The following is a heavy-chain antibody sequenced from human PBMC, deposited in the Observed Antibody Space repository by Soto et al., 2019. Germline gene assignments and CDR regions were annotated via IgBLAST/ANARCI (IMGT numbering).Heavy chain of an antibody. Sequence: GGSLRLSCAASGFTFSTYSMTWVRQAPGKGLEWVSSISSSSSYIYYADSVKGRFTISRDNAKNLLFLQMNSLRAEDTAVYHCARFYGSGSPDYWGQGALVTVSS. D-gene: IGHD3-10*01. V-gene: IGHV3-21*06. CDR2: ISSSSSYI. CDR1: GFTFSTYS. J-gene: IGHJ4*02. CDR3: ARFYGSGSPDY.